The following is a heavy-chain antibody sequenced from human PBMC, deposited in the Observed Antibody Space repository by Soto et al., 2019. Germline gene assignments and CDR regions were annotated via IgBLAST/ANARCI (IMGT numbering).Heavy chain of an antibody. D-gene: IGHD2-21*02. J-gene: IGHJ6*02. Sequence: PSETLSLTCTVSGGSISRYYWSWIRRPPGKGLEWIGYMYNTGSTIYNPSLKSRVTISVDTSKNQFSLKLNSVTAADTAVYYCARDLWGYCGADCYPLDVWGQGTTVTVSS. V-gene: IGHV4-59*01. CDR2: MYNTGST. CDR1: GGSISRYY. CDR3: ARDLWGYCGADCYPLDV.